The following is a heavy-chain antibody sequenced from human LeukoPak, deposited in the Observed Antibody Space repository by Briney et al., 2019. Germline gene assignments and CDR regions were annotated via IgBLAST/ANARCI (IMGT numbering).Heavy chain of an antibody. V-gene: IGHV3-7*01. J-gene: IGHJ1*01. CDR3: TSWGDTTAEYFQR. D-gene: IGHD2-21*02. Sequence: GGSLRLSCVVSGFTFNRCWMNWVRQAPGKGLEWVAHINPDGRDTYYVDSVKGRFTISRDNAQNSMYLQMSSLRVEDKAVFYCTSWGDTTAEYFQRWGQGTLVTASS. CDR2: INPDGRDT. CDR1: GFTFNRCW.